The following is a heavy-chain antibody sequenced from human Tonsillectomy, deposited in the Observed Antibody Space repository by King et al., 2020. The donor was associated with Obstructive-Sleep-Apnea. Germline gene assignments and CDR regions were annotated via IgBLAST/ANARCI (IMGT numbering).Heavy chain of an antibody. CDR2: IYPGDSDT. J-gene: IGHJ4*02. Sequence: QLVQSGAEVKKPGESLKISCKGSGYSFTSYFIAWVRQMPGKGLEWMGIIYPGDSDTRYNPSFQGQVTISVDKSISTAYLQWSSLRASDTAMYYCARTGDILTAYPLLPDYWGQGTLVTVSS. D-gene: IGHD3-9*01. CDR3: ARTGDILTAYPLLPDY. CDR1: GYSFTSYF. V-gene: IGHV5-51*01.